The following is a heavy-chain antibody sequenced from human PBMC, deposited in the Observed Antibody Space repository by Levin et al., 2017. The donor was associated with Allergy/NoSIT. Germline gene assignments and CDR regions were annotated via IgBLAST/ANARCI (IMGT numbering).Heavy chain of an antibody. CDR2: IYSGGST. V-gene: IGHV3-66*02. J-gene: IGHJ5*02. CDR1: GFTVSSNY. D-gene: IGHD6-19*01. CDR3: ARVPTPPSGGWFSDWFDP. Sequence: PGGSLRLSCAASGFTVSSNYMSWVRQAPGKGLEWVSVIYSGGSTYYADSVKGRFTISRDNSKNTLYLQMNSLRAEDTAVYYCARVPTPPSGGWFSDWFDPWGQGTLVTVSS.